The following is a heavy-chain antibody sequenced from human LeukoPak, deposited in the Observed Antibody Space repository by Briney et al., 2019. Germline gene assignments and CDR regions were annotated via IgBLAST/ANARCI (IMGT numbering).Heavy chain of an antibody. D-gene: IGHD6-19*01. CDR1: GGSTSGYY. CDR3: ARARPSGWYEIFDY. V-gene: IGHV4-59*01. Sequence: SETLSLTCSVSGGSTSGYYWSWIRQPPGKGLEWIGYIYYSGSTNYNPSLKSRVTISVDTSKNQFSLKLSSVTAADTAVYYCARARPSGWYEIFDYWGQGTLVTVSS. CDR2: IYYSGST. J-gene: IGHJ4*02.